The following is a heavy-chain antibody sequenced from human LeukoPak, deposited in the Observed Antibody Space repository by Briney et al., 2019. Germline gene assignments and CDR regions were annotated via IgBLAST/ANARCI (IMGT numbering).Heavy chain of an antibody. CDR3: TTKHGATIHY. CDR1: AFTFDDHG. V-gene: IGHV3-15*01. J-gene: IGHJ4*02. CDR2: IKSKTDGGTT. Sequence: PGRSLRLSCAATAFTFDDHGMSCVRQPPGKGLEWVGRIKSKTDGGTTDYAAPVKGRFTISRDDSTNTLSLQMNSLNPDDTAVYYCTTKHGATIHYWGQGTLVTVSS. D-gene: IGHD1-26*01.